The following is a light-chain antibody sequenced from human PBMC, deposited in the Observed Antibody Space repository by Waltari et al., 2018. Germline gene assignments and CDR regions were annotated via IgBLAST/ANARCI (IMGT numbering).Light chain of an antibody. V-gene: IGKV2-28*01. CDR1: QSLLHSNGNNY. CDR2: LGS. CDR3: MQALQTPVT. J-gene: IGKJ3*01. Sequence: DIVMTQSPPSLPVTPGEPASISCSSSQSLLHSNGNNYLVWYLQKPGQSPQLLIYLGSNRASGVPDRFSGSGSGTDFTLKISRVEAEDVGVYYCMQALQTPVTFGPGTNVDIK.